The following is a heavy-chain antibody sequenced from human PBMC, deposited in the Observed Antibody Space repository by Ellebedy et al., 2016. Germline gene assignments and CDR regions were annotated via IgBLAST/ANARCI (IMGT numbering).Heavy chain of an antibody. CDR2: VSSGSTYI. Sequence: GESLKISXAASGFTFSSYTMNWVRQAPGKGLEWVSSVSSGSTYIYYADSVKGRFTISRDNAKNSLYLQMNSLRAEDTAVYYCARDFAYYHDSSGYYGTFDYWGQGSLVTVSS. V-gene: IGHV3-21*01. CDR3: ARDFAYYHDSSGYYGTFDY. J-gene: IGHJ4*02. D-gene: IGHD3-22*01. CDR1: GFTFSSYT.